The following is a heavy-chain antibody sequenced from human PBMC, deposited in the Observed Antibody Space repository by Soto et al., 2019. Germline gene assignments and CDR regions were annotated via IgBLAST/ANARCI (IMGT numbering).Heavy chain of an antibody. CDR1: GGSFGGYY. Sequence: PSETLSLTCAVYGGSFGGYYWSWIRQPPGKGLEWIGEINHSGSTNYNPSLKSRVTISVDTSKNQFSLKLSSVTAADTAVYYCARGGGKLLWFGELHYYYGMDVWGQGTTVTVS. CDR2: INHSGST. J-gene: IGHJ6*02. V-gene: IGHV4-34*01. D-gene: IGHD3-10*01. CDR3: ARGGGKLLWFGELHYYYGMDV.